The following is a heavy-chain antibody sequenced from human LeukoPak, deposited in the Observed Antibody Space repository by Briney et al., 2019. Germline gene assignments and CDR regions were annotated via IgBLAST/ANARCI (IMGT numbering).Heavy chain of an antibody. CDR2: ISSSGGST. CDR1: GFTFSRYA. D-gene: IGHD4-17*01. CDR3: AKAAWAHDYGDPMGY. J-gene: IGHJ4*02. V-gene: IGHV3-23*01. Sequence: GGSLRLSCAASGFTFSRYAMNWVRQAPGKGLEWVSTISSSGGSTYYADSVKGRFTISRDTSKNTLYLQMNSLRAEDTAVYYCAKAAWAHDYGDPMGYWGQGTLVTVSS.